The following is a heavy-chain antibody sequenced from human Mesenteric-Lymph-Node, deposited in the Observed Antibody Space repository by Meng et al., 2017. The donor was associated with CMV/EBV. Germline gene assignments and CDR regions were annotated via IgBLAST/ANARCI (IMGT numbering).Heavy chain of an antibody. D-gene: IGHD3-10*01. J-gene: IGHJ4*02. CDR1: GFTFSSYR. CDR3: AREGIAFDY. V-gene: IGHV3-30*04. Sequence: GESLKISCAASGFTFSSYRMHWVRQAPGKGLEWVVVISNDGSNEYYAESVKGRFTISRDNSMNTLYLHINSLRVEDTAVYYCAREGIAFDYWGQGTLVTVSS. CDR2: ISNDGSNE.